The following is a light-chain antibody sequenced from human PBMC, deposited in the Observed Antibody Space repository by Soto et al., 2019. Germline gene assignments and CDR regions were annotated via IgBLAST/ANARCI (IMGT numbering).Light chain of an antibody. CDR1: QSISSR. J-gene: IGKJ1*01. V-gene: IGKV1-5*01. CDR2: DAS. CDR3: QQYNSYSRA. Sequence: DIQMTQSPSTLSASVGDRVTITCRASQSISSRLAWYQQKPGQAPKLLIYDASTLQSGVPSRFSGSGSWTEFTLTISSLQPDEFATYYCQQYNSYSRAFGQGTKVEI.